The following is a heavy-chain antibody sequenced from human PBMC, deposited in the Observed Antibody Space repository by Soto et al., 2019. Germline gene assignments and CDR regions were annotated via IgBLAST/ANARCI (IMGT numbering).Heavy chain of an antibody. CDR1: GFTFDDYA. J-gene: IGHJ4*02. CDR3: AKVSGGGGLRQSDY. Sequence: EVQLVESGGGLVQPGRSLRLSCAASGFTFDDYAMHWVRQAPGKGLEWVSGISWNSGSIGYADSVKGRFTISRDNAKNSLYLKMNILRAEDTALYSCAKVSGGGGLRQSDYWAQGPRVPVPS. V-gene: IGHV3-9*01. D-gene: IGHD3-16*01. CDR2: ISWNSGSI.